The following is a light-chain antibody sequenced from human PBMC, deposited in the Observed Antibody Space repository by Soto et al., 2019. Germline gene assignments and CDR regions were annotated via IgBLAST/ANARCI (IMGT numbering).Light chain of an antibody. Sequence: EIVMTQSPATLSVSPGEIDTLSCRASQSGSSNLVWYQQKPGQAPRLHIYGTSTRTTGIPASFSVSGSVTEFTLTISSLQSEGMVVYQCQQYNKWPLWTGSQGTKVEV. V-gene: IGKV3-15*01. CDR1: QSGSSN. J-gene: IGKJ1*01. CDR3: QQYNKWPLWT. CDR2: GTS.